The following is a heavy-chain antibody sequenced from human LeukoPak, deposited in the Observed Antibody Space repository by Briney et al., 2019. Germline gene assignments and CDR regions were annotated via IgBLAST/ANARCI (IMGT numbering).Heavy chain of an antibody. CDR1: GFTVSSNY. V-gene: IGHV3-66*01. Sequence: GGSLRLSCAASGFTVSSNYMSWVRQAPGKGLEWVSVICSGGSTYYADSVKGRFTISRDNSKNTLYLQMNSLRAEDTAVYYCAREVEEYSSSSGDAFDIWGQGTMVTVS. J-gene: IGHJ3*02. CDR2: ICSGGST. D-gene: IGHD6-6*01. CDR3: AREVEEYSSSSGDAFDI.